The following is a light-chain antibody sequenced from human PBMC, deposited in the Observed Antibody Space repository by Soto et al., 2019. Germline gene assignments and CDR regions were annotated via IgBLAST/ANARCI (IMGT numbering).Light chain of an antibody. CDR2: GAS. J-gene: IGKJ1*01. V-gene: IGKV3-15*01. CDR3: QQYNNWPQWT. Sequence: EIVMTQSPATLSLSPGERATLSCRASQSVSSSLVWYQQKPGRAPRLLIYGASTRATGIQARFSGSGSGTEFTLTISSLQSEDFAVYYWQQYNNWPQWTFGQGTKVEIK. CDR1: QSVSSS.